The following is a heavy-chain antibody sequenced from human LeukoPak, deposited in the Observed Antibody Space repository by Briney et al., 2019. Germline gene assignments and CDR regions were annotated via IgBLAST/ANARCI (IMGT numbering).Heavy chain of an antibody. D-gene: IGHD6-19*01. Sequence: ASVKVSCKASGYTFTGYYMHWARQAPGQGLEWMGWINPNSGGTNYAQKFQGRVTMTRDTSISTAYMELSRLRSDDTAVYYCARAPPEGIAVAGTDFDYWGQGTLVTVSS. CDR1: GYTFTGYY. CDR2: INPNSGGT. CDR3: ARAPPEGIAVAGTDFDY. V-gene: IGHV1-2*02. J-gene: IGHJ4*02.